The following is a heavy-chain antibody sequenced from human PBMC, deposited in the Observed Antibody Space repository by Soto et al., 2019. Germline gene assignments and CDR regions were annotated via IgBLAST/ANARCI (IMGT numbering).Heavy chain of an antibody. J-gene: IGHJ4*02. CDR2: IIPMFGIT. V-gene: IGHV1-69*12. D-gene: IGHD2-15*01. Sequence: QVQLVQSGAEVKRPGSSVKVSCNVSGGTLSSYGFNWVRQAPGQGLEWMGGIIPMFGITNHTQKFQDRITISADGSTNTGYMKLRSLGAYATYTYYCACDRGYGLVNWGQGTRLTVSS. CDR1: GGTLSSYG. CDR3: ACDRGYGLVN.